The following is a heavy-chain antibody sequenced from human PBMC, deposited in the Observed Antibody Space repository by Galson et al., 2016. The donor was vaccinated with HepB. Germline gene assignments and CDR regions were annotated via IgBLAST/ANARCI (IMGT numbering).Heavy chain of an antibody. Sequence: ETLSPTCSLSGGPISRYHRSWIRQPPGKGLEWIGYIYSSGNTNYTPPLQSRVTLTVNTSKNHFPMKLTSVTAADTAVYYCARGGAILYGDYLIADYWGQGTLVTVSS. CDR3: ARGGAILYGDYLIADY. CDR2: IYSSGNT. V-gene: IGHV4-59*12. D-gene: IGHD4-17*01. CDR1: GGPISRYH. J-gene: IGHJ4*02.